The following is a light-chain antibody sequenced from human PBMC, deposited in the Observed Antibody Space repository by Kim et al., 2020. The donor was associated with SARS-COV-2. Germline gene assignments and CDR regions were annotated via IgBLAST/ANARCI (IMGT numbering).Light chain of an antibody. CDR1: KLGDKY. CDR2: QDS. V-gene: IGLV3-1*01. Sequence: PSRKTASITCSGDKLGDKYACWYQQKPGQSPVLVIYQDSKRPSGIPERFSGSNSGNTATLTISGTQAMDEADYYCQAWDSSTAVVFGGGTQLTVL. CDR3: QAWDSSTAVV. J-gene: IGLJ2*01.